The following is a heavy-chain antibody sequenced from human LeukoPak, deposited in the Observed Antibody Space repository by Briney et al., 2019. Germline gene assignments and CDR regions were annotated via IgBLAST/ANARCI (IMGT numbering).Heavy chain of an antibody. J-gene: IGHJ6*03. CDR1: GGSISSSSYF. Sequence: PSETLSLTCTVSGGSISSSSYFWGWIRQPPGKGLGWIGSIFYSGSTYYNPSLKGRVTISVNKSKNQFSLKLSSVTAADTAVYYCARGAEEQQLVMYLGFHYYYMDVWGKGTTVTVSS. CDR3: ARGAEEQQLVMYLGFHYYYMDV. V-gene: IGHV4-39*07. D-gene: IGHD6-13*01. CDR2: IFYSGST.